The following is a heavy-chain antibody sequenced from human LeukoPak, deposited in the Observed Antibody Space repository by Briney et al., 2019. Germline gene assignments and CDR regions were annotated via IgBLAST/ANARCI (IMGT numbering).Heavy chain of an antibody. CDR3: ARDGIAAADTDY. V-gene: IGHV4-39*07. CDR2: IYYSGST. J-gene: IGHJ4*02. CDR1: GGSISSSSYY. Sequence: SETLSLTCSVSGGSISSSSYYWGWIRQPPGKGLEWIGSIYYSGSTYYNPSLKSRVTISVDTSKNQFSLTLSSVTAADTAVYYCARDGIAAADTDYWGQGTLVTVSS. D-gene: IGHD6-13*01.